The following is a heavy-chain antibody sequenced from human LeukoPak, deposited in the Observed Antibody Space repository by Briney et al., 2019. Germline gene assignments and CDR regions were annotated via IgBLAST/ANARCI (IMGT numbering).Heavy chain of an antibody. CDR1: GFTFSSYE. J-gene: IGHJ4*02. V-gene: IGHV3-48*03. CDR3: AKLAKYFYGSETYYFFEH. Sequence: GGSLRLSCAASGFTFSSYEMNWVRQAPGKGLEWVSYISSSGSTIYYADSVKGRFTISRDNAKNSLYLQMNSLRVEDTAVYYCAKLAKYFYGSETYYFFEHWGQGTPVTVSS. D-gene: IGHD3-10*01. CDR2: ISSSGSTI.